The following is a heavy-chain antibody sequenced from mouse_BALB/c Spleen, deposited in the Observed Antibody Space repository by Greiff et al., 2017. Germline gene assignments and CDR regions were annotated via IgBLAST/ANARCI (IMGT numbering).Heavy chain of an antibody. D-gene: IGHD1-2*01. V-gene: IGHV2-6-4*01. J-gene: IGHJ1*01. CDR3: ARGGVTTATSWYFDV. CDR2: IWGGGST. Sequence: VHLVESGPGLVAPSQSLSITCTVSGFSLSRYSVHWVRQPPGKGLEWLGMIWGGGSTDYNSALKSRLSISKDNSKSQVFLKMNSLQTDDTAMYYCARGGVTTATSWYFDVWGAGTTVTVSS. CDR1: GFSLSRYS.